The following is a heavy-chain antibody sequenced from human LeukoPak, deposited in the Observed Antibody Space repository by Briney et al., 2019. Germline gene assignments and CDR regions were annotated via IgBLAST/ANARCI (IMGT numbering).Heavy chain of an antibody. CDR1: GGPISSGDYY. V-gene: IGHV4-30-4*08. CDR3: ARDQGDYVIEY. J-gene: IGHJ4*02. D-gene: IGHD4-17*01. Sequence: SETLSLTCTVSGGPISSGDYYWSWIRQPPGKGLEWIGYIYYSGSTYYNPSLKSRVTISVDTSKNQFSLKLSSVTAADTAVYYCARDQGDYVIEYWGQGTLVTVSS. CDR2: IYYSGST.